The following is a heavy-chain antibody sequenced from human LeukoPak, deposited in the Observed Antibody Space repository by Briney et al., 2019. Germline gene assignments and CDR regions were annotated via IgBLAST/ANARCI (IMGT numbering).Heavy chain of an antibody. D-gene: IGHD6-19*01. V-gene: IGHV4-39*07. CDR3: ARVSSSGWYVSPLEYYFDY. CDR1: GCSISSSSFY. CDR2: IYYSGST. J-gene: IGHJ4*02. Sequence: AETLSLTCTVSGCSISSSSFYWGWIRQPPGKGLEWIGCIYYSGSTYYNPSLKSRVTISVDTSKNQFSLKLSSVTAADTAVYYCARVSSSGWYVSPLEYYFDYWGQGTLVPVTA.